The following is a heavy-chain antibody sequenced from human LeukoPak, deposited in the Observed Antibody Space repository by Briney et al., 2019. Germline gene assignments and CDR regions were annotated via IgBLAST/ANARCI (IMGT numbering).Heavy chain of an antibody. CDR2: ISSSSSYI. D-gene: IGHD2-15*01. V-gene: IGHV3-21*01. J-gene: IGHJ4*02. Sequence: GGSLRLSCAASGFTFSSYSMNWVRQAPGKGLEWVSSISSSSSYIYYADSVKGRFTISIDNAMNSLYLQMNSLRAEDTAVYYCARPYSHRRLVVAATPPGYWGQRTLVTVSS. CDR3: ARPYSHRRLVVAATPPGY. CDR1: GFTFSSYS.